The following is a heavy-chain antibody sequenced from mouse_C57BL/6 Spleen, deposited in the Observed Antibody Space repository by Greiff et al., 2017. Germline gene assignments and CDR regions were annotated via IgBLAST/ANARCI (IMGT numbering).Heavy chain of an antibody. CDR2: INPSTGGT. Sequence: EVQLQQSGPELVKPGASVKISCKASGYSFTGYYMNWVKQSPEKSLEWIGEINPSTGGTTYNQKFKAKATLTVDKSSSTAYMQLKSLTSEDSAVYYCAREGGSFAYWGQGTLVTVSA. V-gene: IGHV1-42*01. CDR1: GYSFTGYY. CDR3: AREGGSFAY. D-gene: IGHD1-1*01. J-gene: IGHJ3*01.